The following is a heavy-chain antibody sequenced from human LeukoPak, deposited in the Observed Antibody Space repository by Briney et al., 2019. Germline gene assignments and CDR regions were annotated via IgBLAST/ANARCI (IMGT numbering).Heavy chain of an antibody. Sequence: GGSLRLSCAASGFTVSSSYMSWVRQAPGKGLEWVSVIYSGGSAYYADSVKGRFTISRDNSKNTLYLQMNSLRAEDTAVYYCARDYDSSGYHEYYFDYWGQGTLVTVSS. CDR1: GFTVSSSY. D-gene: IGHD3-22*01. CDR2: IYSGGSA. V-gene: IGHV3-66*01. J-gene: IGHJ4*02. CDR3: ARDYDSSGYHEYYFDY.